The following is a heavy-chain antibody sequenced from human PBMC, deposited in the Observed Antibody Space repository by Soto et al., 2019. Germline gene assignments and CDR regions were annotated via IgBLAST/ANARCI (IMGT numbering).Heavy chain of an antibody. CDR3: ARGSLSGDVVAFDI. V-gene: IGHV5-51*01. Sequence: GSLRLSCKGSGYSFTSYWIGWVRQMPGKGLEWMGIIYPGDSDTRYSPSFQGQVTISADKSISTAYLQWSSLKASDTAMYYCARGSLSGDVVAFDILGQGTMVTVSS. CDR2: IYPGDSDT. D-gene: IGHD7-27*01. J-gene: IGHJ3*02. CDR1: GYSFTSYW.